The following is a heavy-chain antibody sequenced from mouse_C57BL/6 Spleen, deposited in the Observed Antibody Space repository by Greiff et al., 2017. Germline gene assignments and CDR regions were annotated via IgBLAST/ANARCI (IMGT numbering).Heavy chain of an antibody. CDR3: ARDYDGY. CDR2: ISDGGSYT. CDR1: GFTFSSYC. D-gene: IGHD2-12*01. J-gene: IGHJ2*01. V-gene: IGHV5-4*01. Sequence: EVKLVESGGGLVKPGGSLKLSCAASGFTFSSYCMSWVRQTPEQRLEWVATISDGGSYTDYPDNVKGRFTISRDNAKNNLYLQMSHLKSEDTAMYYCARDYDGYWGQGTTLTVSS.